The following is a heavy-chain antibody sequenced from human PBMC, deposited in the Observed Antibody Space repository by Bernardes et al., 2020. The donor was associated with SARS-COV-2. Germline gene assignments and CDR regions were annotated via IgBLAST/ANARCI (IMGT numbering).Heavy chain of an antibody. CDR3: ARAGRELLLSAEYFQH. Sequence: GGSLRLSCAASGFSLSNYWMNWVRQAPGKGLEWVAKIKEDGSEKYYVDSVKGRFTISRDNAKNSLSLQMNSLRVDDTAVYYCARAGRELLLSAEYFQHWGQGALVTVSS. D-gene: IGHD2-2*01. V-gene: IGHV3-7*01. CDR2: IKEDGSEK. CDR1: GFSLSNYW. J-gene: IGHJ1*01.